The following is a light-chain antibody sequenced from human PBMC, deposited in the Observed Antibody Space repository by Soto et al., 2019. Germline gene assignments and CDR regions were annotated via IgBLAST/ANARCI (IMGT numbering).Light chain of an antibody. CDR2: ATS. Sequence: DIQMTQSPSSLSASVGERVTITFRTSQRIRSYLNWYQQKPGKAAKLLIYATSSLQSGVPSRFSGSGTGTDNTLTISSLHPEDFSTSIGQHSNSLLVFGQETRLEIK. J-gene: IGKJ5*01. CDR1: QRIRSY. CDR3: QHSNSLLV. V-gene: IGKV1-39*01.